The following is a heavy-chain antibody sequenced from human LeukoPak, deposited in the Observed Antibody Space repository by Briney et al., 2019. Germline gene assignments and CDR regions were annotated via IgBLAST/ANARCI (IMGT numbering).Heavy chain of an antibody. CDR1: GFTFSSYE. Sequence: PGGSLRLSCAASGFTFSSYEMNWVRQAPGKGLEWVSYISSSGSPIHYADSVQGRFTISRDNAKNSLYLQMNSLRAEDTAVYYCARTSGASDYGMDVWGQGTTVTVSS. CDR2: ISSSGSPI. D-gene: IGHD1-14*01. J-gene: IGHJ6*02. V-gene: IGHV3-48*03. CDR3: ARTSGASDYGMDV.